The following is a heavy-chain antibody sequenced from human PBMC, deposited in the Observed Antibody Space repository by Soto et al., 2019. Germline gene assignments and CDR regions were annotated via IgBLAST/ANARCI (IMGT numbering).Heavy chain of an antibody. J-gene: IGHJ4*02. CDR1: GGTFSSNA. CDR3: AVAVTGSRSPLAH. D-gene: IGHD6-19*01. V-gene: IGHV1-69*06. Sequence: QVQLLQSGAEVKKPGSSVKVSCKASGGTFSSNAISWVRQAPGQGLEWMGGIIPIYASPNYAQNFQGRVTVTADKATSTAYLELSRLKFADSAIYYCAVAVTGSRSPLAHWGQGTLVIVSS. CDR2: IIPIYASP.